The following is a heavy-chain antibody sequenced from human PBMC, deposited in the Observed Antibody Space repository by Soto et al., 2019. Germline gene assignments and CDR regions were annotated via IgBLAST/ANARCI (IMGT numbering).Heavy chain of an antibody. CDR2: IIPIFGTA. Sequence: QVQLVQSGAEVKKPGSSVKVSCKASGGTFSSYAISWVRQAPGQGLEWMGGIIPIFGTANYAQKFQGRVTDNGEQSKSKAHMELSSLRSEDTAVYYCARGRDSGSPYYFDYWGQGTLVTVSS. D-gene: IGHD1-26*01. V-gene: IGHV1-69*01. CDR1: GGTFSSYA. CDR3: ARGRDSGSPYYFDY. J-gene: IGHJ4*02.